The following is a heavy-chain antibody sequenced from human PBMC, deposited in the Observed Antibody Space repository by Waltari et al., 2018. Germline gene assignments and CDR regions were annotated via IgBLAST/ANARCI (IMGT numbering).Heavy chain of an antibody. CDR2: IPQSGRT. J-gene: IGHJ4*02. V-gene: IGHV4-4*02. CDR1: GAPIPNIYW. Sequence: VPLPEAAPGLVKPSGTLSLTCAPPGAPIPNIYWWSWVRPPPGKGLEWIGQIPQSGRTNYNPSLDSRAIVSMDTSNNQISLKLTSATAADTAVYYCAADRGRGIYFDYWGQGTLVTVSP. CDR3: AADRGRGIYFDY. D-gene: IGHD2-15*01.